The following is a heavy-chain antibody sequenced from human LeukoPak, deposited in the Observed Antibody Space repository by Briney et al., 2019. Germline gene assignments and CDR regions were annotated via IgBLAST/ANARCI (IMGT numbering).Heavy chain of an antibody. CDR2: IYYSGST. J-gene: IGHJ4*02. CDR1: GGSISNFY. Sequence: PSETLSLTCTVSGGSISNFYWSWIRQPPGKGLEWIGYIYYSGSTNYNPSLKSRVTISVDTSKNQFSLKLSSVTAADTAVYYCARAVMEPDYWGQGTLVTVSS. V-gene: IGHV4-59*08. CDR3: ARAVMEPDY. D-gene: IGHD1-1*01.